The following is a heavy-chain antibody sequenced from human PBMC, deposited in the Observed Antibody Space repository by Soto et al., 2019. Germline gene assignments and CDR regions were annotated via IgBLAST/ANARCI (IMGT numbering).Heavy chain of an antibody. CDR2: IYYSGST. CDR3: ARAKYYYDSSGYYRDVAFDI. V-gene: IGHV4-59*01. J-gene: IGHJ3*02. CDR1: GGSISSYG. D-gene: IGHD3-22*01. Sequence: SETLSLTCTVSGGSISSYGWSWIRQPPGKGLEWIGYIYYSGSTNYNPSLKSRVTISVDTSKNQFSLKLSSVTAADTAVYYCARAKYYYDSSGYYRDVAFDIWGQGTIVTVSS.